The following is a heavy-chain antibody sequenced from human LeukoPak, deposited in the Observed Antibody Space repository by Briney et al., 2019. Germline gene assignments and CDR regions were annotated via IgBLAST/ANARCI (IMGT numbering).Heavy chain of an antibody. Sequence: GGSLRLSCAASGFTFSSYSMNWVRQAPGKGLEWVSSISSSSSYIYYADSVKGRLTISRDNAKNSLYLQMNSLRAEDTAVYYCASDGGNLRRGYFDYWGQGTLVTVSS. CDR2: ISSSSSYI. J-gene: IGHJ4*02. CDR1: GFTFSSYS. D-gene: IGHD4-23*01. V-gene: IGHV3-21*01. CDR3: ASDGGNLRRGYFDY.